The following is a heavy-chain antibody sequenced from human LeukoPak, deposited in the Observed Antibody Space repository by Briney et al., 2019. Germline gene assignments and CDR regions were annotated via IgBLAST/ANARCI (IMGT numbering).Heavy chain of an antibody. CDR1: GGSFDNFY. CDR3: ARNILQAEGPFDY. D-gene: IGHD2/OR15-2a*01. V-gene: IGHV4-4*07. J-gene: IGHJ4*02. Sequence: SETLSLTCTVSGGSFDNFYWSWVRQSAGKRLEWIGRIFSSGKTDYNPSLKSRITMSVDTSKNHFSLKVTSLSAADTAVYYCARNILQAEGPFDYWGQGTLVTVSS. CDR2: IFSSGKT.